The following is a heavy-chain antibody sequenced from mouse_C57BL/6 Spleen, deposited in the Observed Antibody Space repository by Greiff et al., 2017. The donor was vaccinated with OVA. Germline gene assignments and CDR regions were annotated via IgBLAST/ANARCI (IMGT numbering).Heavy chain of an antibody. V-gene: IGHV1-50*01. CDR3: AIYSSGYRTWFAY. CDR1: GYTFTSYW. Sequence: QVQLQQPGAELVKPGASVKLSCKASGYTFTSYWMQWVKQRPGQGLEWIGEIDPSDSYTNYNQKFKGKATLTVDTSSSTAYMQLSSLTSEDSAVYYCAIYSSGYRTWFAYWGQGTLVTVSA. D-gene: IGHD3-2*02. J-gene: IGHJ3*01. CDR2: IDPSDSYT.